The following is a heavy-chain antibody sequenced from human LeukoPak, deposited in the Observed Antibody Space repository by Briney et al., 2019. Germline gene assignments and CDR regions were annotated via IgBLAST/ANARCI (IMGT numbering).Heavy chain of an antibody. CDR3: ASNPTSYYFDY. Sequence: PGGSLRPSCAASGFTFSSYSMNWVRQAPGKGLEWVSSISSSSSYIYYADSVKGRFTISRDNAKNSLYLQMNSLRAEDTAVYYCASNPTSYYFDYWGQGTLVTVSS. V-gene: IGHV3-21*01. J-gene: IGHJ4*02. CDR2: ISSSSSYI. CDR1: GFTFSSYS.